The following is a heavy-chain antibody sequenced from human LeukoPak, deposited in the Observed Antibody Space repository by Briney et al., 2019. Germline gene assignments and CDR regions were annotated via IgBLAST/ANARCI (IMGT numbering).Heavy chain of an antibody. Sequence: PSETLSLTCTVSGGSISSYYWSWIRQPPGKGLEWIGYIYYSGSTNYNPSLKSRVTISVDTSKNQFSLKLSSVTAADTAVYYCARQGQQLPSWFDPWGQGTLVTVSS. CDR1: GGSISSYY. CDR3: ARQGQQLPSWFDP. V-gene: IGHV4-59*08. D-gene: IGHD6-13*01. J-gene: IGHJ5*02. CDR2: IYYSGST.